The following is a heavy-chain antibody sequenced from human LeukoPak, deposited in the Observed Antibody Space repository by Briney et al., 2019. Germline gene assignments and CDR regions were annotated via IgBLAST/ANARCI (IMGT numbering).Heavy chain of an antibody. CDR3: AKGGHDFNPFYW. CDR1: GSIFSTYA. D-gene: IGHD2-21*02. J-gene: IGHJ4*02. V-gene: IGHV3-23*01. Sequence: GGSLRLSCAASGSIFSTYAMGWVRQAPGKGLEWVSSIKGGGGGPFYADSVKGRFTISRDNSKNTLFLQLNSLRAEDSAVYYCAKGGHDFNPFYWWGQGTLVTVSS. CDR2: IKGGGGGP.